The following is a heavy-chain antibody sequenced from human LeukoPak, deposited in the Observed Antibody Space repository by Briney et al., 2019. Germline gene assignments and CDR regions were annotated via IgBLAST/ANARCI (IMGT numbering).Heavy chain of an antibody. J-gene: IGHJ4*02. CDR2: INHSGRT. CDR1: GGSFSGYY. V-gene: IGHV4-34*01. D-gene: IGHD3-16*02. Sequence: SETLSLTCAVYGGSFSGYYWSWIRQPPGKGLEWIGEINHSGRTNYNPSLKRRVTISVDTSKNQFSLKLSSVTAADTAVYYCARAVGYDYVWGSYRYAPDYWGQGTLVTVSS. CDR3: ARAVGYDYVWGSYRYAPDY.